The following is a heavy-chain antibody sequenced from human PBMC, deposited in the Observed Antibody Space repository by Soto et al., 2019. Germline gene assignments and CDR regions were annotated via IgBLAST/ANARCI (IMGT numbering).Heavy chain of an antibody. CDR2: ISPMFGAA. J-gene: IGHJ4*02. Sequence: QVQLVQSGAEMKKPGSSVKVSCQSSGGTFNTYAMNWLRQAPGQGPEWMGDISPMFGAANYAPKFQGRVPITADESTGTSYMQLSSLTSEDTALYFCAREGQVHTPAFVYWGQGTLVTVSS. V-gene: IGHV1-69*19. CDR1: GGTFNTYA. CDR3: AREGQVHTPAFVY. D-gene: IGHD3-10*01.